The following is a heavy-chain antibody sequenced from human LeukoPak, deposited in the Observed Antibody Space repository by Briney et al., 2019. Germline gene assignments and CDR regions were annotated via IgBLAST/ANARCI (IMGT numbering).Heavy chain of an antibody. D-gene: IGHD2-8*01. J-gene: IGHJ4*02. CDR3: AKDGVVCSFDY. Sequence: SETLSLTCAVYGGSFSGYYWSWIRQPPGKGLEWIGEINHSGSTNYNPSLKSRVTISVDTSKNQFSLKLSSVTAADTAVYYCAKDGVVCSFDYWGQGTLVTVSS. CDR2: INHSGST. CDR1: GGSFSGYY. V-gene: IGHV4-34*01.